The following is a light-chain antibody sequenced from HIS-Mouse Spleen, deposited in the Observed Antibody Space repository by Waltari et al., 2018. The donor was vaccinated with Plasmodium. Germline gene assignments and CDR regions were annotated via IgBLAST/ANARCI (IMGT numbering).Light chain of an antibody. J-gene: IGLJ3*02. Sequence: SYELTQPSSVSVSPGQTARITCSGDVLAQKSARWFQQKPGQAPVLVIYKDSERPSGIPERFSGSSSGTTVTLTISGAQVEDEADYYCYSAADNNLVLGGGTKLTVL. CDR3: YSAADNNLV. V-gene: IGLV3-27*01. CDR1: VLAQKS. CDR2: KDS.